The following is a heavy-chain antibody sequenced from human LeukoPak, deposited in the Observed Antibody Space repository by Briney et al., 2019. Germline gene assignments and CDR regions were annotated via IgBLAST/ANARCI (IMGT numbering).Heavy chain of an antibody. Sequence: ASVKVSCKASGYTFTNCNYHINWVRQATGQGLEWMGWISGYNGKTKYAQKLQDRVTMTTDTSTTTAYMELRSLRFDDMAVYYCARAGAVVDNWFDPWGQGTLVTVSS. CDR3: ARAGAVVDNWFDP. D-gene: IGHD2-15*01. J-gene: IGHJ5*02. V-gene: IGHV1-18*03. CDR1: GYTFTNCNYH. CDR2: ISGYNGKT.